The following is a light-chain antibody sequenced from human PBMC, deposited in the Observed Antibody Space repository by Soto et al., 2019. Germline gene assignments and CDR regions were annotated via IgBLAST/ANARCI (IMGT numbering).Light chain of an antibody. J-gene: IGKJ1*01. CDR2: KAS. V-gene: IGKV1-5*03. CDR1: QSISGW. Sequence: DIQVTQTPSTLSASVGDRVTITCRVSQSISGWLAWYQQKPGKAPKVLIYKASSLESGVPSRFSGSGSGTEFTFTISSLQPDDFATYYCQQYTSYSSFGQGTK. CDR3: QQYTSYSS.